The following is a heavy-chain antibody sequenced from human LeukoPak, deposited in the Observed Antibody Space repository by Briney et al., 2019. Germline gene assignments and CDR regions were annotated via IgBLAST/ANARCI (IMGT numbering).Heavy chain of an antibody. CDR3: AKQLDSGNYYPTGDDY. CDR2: ISASGADT. V-gene: IGHV3-23*01. J-gene: IGHJ4*02. Sequence: AGGSLILSCAASGFTLSSCATSWVRQAPGKGLEWVSAISASGADTYYADSVKGRFTISRDTSKNTLYLQMNSLRDEDTAVYYCAKQLDSGNYYPTGDDYWGQGTLVTVSS. D-gene: IGHD3-10*01. CDR1: GFTLSSCA.